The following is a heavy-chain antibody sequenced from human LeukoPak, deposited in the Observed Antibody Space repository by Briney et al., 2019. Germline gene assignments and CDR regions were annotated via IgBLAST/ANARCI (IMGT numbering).Heavy chain of an antibody. D-gene: IGHD3-22*01. V-gene: IGHV4-34*01. Sequence: PSETLSLTCAVYGVSFSGYYWSWLRQPPGKGLEWIGEINHSGTTNYNPSLKSRVTISVDTSKNQFSLKLSSVTAADTAVYYCARRFPRVNPEYYYDSSGYYLDYWGQGTLVTVSS. CDR3: ARRFPRVNPEYYYDSSGYYLDY. CDR2: INHSGTT. CDR1: GVSFSGYY. J-gene: IGHJ4*02.